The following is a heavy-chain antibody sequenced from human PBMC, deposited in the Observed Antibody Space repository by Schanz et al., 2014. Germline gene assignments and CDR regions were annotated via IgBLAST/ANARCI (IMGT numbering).Heavy chain of an antibody. CDR2: ISVYHGHT. V-gene: IGHV1-18*01. J-gene: IGHJ3*01. D-gene: IGHD3-9*01. CDR3: ARETTIITGGAFDV. Sequence: QVQLMQSGGEVKKPGASATVSCKASGYTFNNHGISWVRQAPGQGLEWMGWISVYHGHTNYAEKVHGRVTMTTDTSTSTAYMELRGLRSDDTAVYYCARETTIITGGAFDVWGQGTMXTVSS. CDR1: GYTFNNHG.